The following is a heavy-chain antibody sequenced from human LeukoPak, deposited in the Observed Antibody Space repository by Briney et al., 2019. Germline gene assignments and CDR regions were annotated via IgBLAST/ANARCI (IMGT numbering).Heavy chain of an antibody. V-gene: IGHV3-23*01. D-gene: IGHD3-22*01. CDR1: GFTFSSYA. J-gene: IGHJ4*02. CDR3: AKDIVRGYYDSSGYPEKLDY. Sequence: GGSLRLSCAASGFTFSSYAMSWVRQAPGKGLEWVSAISGSGGSTYYADSVKGRFTISRDNSKNTLYLQMNSLRAEDTAVYYCAKDIVRGYYDSSGYPEKLDYWGQGTLVTVSS. CDR2: ISGSGGST.